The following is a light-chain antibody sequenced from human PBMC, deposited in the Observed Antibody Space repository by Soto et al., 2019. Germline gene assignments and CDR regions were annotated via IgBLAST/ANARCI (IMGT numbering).Light chain of an antibody. J-gene: IGLJ1*01. V-gene: IGLV2-14*01. CDR1: SSDVGNYIF. CDR2: DIN. Sequence: ALAQPASVSGSPGQSITISCTGTSSDVGNYIFVSWYRQHPGKAPKLMIYDINNRPSGVSNRFSGSKSGNTASLTISGLQAEDEADYYCVSYTTSASYVFGAGTKVTVL. CDR3: VSYTTSASYV.